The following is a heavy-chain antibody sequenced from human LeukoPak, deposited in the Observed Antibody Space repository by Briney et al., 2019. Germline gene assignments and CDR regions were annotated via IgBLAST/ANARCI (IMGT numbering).Heavy chain of an antibody. CDR2: IYTGGNT. J-gene: IGHJ4*02. CDR1: GFTVDSNC. CDR3: ARGDDSGYYDYFDY. Sequence: HAGGSLRLSCAASGFTVDSNCLSWVRQAPGKGLEWVSTIYTGGNTYYAASVKGRFTISRDFSKNTVFLHMNSLRAEDTAMYYCARGDDSGYYDYFDYWGQGALVTVSS. V-gene: IGHV3-53*01. D-gene: IGHD5-12*01.